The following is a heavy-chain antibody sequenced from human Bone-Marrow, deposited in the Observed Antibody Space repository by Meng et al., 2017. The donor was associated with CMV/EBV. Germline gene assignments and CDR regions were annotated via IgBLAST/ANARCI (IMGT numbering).Heavy chain of an antibody. CDR2: INPNSGDI. V-gene: IGHV1-2*02. CDR3: ARDPVVPAALDY. Sequence: ASVKVSCNASGYTFTDYYMHWVRQAPGQGLEWMGWINPNSGDINYAQKFRGRVTMTRHTSISTAYMELSRLRSDDTDVYYCARDPVVPAALDYWGQGTLVTVSS. J-gene: IGHJ4*02. D-gene: IGHD2-2*01. CDR1: GYTFTDYY.